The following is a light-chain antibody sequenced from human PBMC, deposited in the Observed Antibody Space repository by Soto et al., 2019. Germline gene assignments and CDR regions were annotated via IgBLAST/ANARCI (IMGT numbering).Light chain of an antibody. CDR1: QCISTY. CDR3: QQLMTYPQT. V-gene: IGKV1-9*01. CDR2: AAS. Sequence: DIQLAQSPSFLSASVGDRLSMTCRASQCISTYSAWYQRKTGKAPKPLIYAASTLQSGVPSRFSGSGSGTEFALATSSLQPEDFATYYCQQLMTYPQTVGQGTKVDIK. J-gene: IGKJ1*01.